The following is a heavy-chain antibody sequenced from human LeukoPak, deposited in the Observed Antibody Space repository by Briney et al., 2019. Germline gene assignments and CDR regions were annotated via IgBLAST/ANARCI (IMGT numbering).Heavy chain of an antibody. Sequence: GGSLRLSCGASGFTFSSYSMNWVRQAPGKGLEWVSSISSSSSYIYYADSAKGRFTISRDNAKNSLYLQMNSLRAEDTAVYYCARVVFAYGGNSKRGYFDYWGQGTLVTVSS. CDR2: ISSSSSYI. V-gene: IGHV3-21*01. D-gene: IGHD4-23*01. J-gene: IGHJ4*02. CDR3: ARVVFAYGGNSKRGYFDY. CDR1: GFTFSSYS.